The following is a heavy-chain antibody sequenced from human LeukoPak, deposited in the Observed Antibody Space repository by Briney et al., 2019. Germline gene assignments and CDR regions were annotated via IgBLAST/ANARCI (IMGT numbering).Heavy chain of an antibody. Sequence: GGSLRLSCAASGFTFSDFWMHWVRQAPGKGPVWVSRIRPDGTDASYADSVKGRFTISRDNARNTLFLQISSLRDEDTAVYYCARDMWGTFDYRGQGTLVTVSS. CDR3: ARDMWGTFDY. CDR1: GFTFSDFW. J-gene: IGHJ4*02. CDR2: IRPDGTDA. V-gene: IGHV3-74*01. D-gene: IGHD7-27*01.